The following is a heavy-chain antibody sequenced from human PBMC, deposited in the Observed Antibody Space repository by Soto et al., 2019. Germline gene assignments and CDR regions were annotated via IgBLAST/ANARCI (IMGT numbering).Heavy chain of an antibody. V-gene: IGHV4-31*03. CDR1: GDYMDSGAYS. J-gene: IGHJ6*02. Sequence: SETLSLTCSVSGDYMDSGAYSWNWIRQHPGKGLEWIGYIYSSGRTSYNPSLESRVSISVDTSNIQFSLKCTSVTSADTAVYYCASEGAVLFTMFGVGGLDVWGPGTTVTVSS. CDR3: ASEGAVLFTMFGVGGLDV. D-gene: IGHD3-3*01. CDR2: IYSSGRT.